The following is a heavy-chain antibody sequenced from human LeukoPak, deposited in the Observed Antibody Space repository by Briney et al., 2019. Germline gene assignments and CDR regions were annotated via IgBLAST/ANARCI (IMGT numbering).Heavy chain of an antibody. CDR2: ISGSGGRT. V-gene: IGHV3-23*01. CDR1: GFTLSSYD. J-gene: IGHJ4*02. D-gene: IGHD6-13*01. CDR3: AKGGDSSSWNFDY. Sequence: GGSLRVSCAATGFTLSSYDTSWVRKAPGKGLKRDSGISGSGGRTYYADSVKGRFTISRDNSKNTLYLRMNSVKAEDSAVNYCAKGGDSSSWNFDYWGQGTLVTVSS.